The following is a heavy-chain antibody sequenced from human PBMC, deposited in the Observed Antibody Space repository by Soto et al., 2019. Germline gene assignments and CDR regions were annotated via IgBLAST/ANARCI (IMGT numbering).Heavy chain of an antibody. V-gene: IGHV3-53*01. J-gene: IGHJ3*02. CDR2: IYSGGST. CDR3: ARAYYDSSGYYYVRAAFDI. D-gene: IGHD3-22*01. Sequence: GGSLRLSCAASGFTVSSNYMSWVRQAPGKGLEWISVIYSGGSTYYADSVKGRFTISRDNSKITLYLQMNSLRAEDTAVYYCARAYYDSSGYYYVRAAFDIWGQGTMVTVSS. CDR1: GFTVSSNY.